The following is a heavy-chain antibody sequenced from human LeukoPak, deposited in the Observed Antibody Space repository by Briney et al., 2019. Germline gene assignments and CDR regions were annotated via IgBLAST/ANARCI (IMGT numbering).Heavy chain of an antibody. CDR1: GYTLTELS. J-gene: IGHJ2*01. V-gene: IGHV1-24*01. D-gene: IGHD2-21*02. CDR3: ATHFPSTYCGGDCEVEWYFDL. CDR2: FDPEDGET. Sequence: PWASVKVSCKVSGYTLTELSMHWVRQAPGKGLEWMGGFDPEDGETIYAQKFQGRVTMTEDTSTDTAYMELSSLRSEDTAVYYCATHFPSTYCGGDCEVEWYFDLWGRGTLVTVSS.